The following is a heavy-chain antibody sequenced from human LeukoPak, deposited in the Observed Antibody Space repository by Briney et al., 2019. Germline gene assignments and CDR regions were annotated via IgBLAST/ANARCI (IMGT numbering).Heavy chain of an antibody. CDR3: TTGGIPVAGRGLNWFDP. J-gene: IGHJ5*02. V-gene: IGHV3-15*05. D-gene: IGHD6-19*01. CDR2: IKSKTDGGTT. CDR1: GFTFSNAW. Sequence: GGSLRLSCAASGFTFSNAWMSWVRQAPGKGLEWVGRIKSKTDGGTTDYAAPVKGRFTISRDDSKNTLYLQMNSLLTEDTAVYYCTTGGIPVAGRGLNWFDPWGQGTLHSVPS.